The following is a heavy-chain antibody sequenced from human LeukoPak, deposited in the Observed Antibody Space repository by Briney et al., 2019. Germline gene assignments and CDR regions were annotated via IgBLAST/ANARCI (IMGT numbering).Heavy chain of an antibody. CDR1: GFTVSSNY. D-gene: IGHD2-2*02. V-gene: IGHV3-53*01. J-gene: IGHJ4*02. Sequence: GVSLRLSRAASGFTVSSNYMSWVRQAPGKGLEWGSVIYSGGNTYYADSVKGRFTISRDNSKTTLYLQMNSLRAEDTAVYYCTREQIIVAAIYFDCWGQGTLVTVSS. CDR3: TREQIIVAAIYFDC. CDR2: IYSGGNT.